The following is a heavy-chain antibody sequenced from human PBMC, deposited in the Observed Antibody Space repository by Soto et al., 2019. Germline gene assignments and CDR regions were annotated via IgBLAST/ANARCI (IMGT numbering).Heavy chain of an antibody. CDR3: ARGGVDVVATSAFDY. CDR1: GGTFNNYA. D-gene: IGHD5-12*01. CDR2: IIPIIGTA. Sequence: QVQLVQSGAEVKKPGSSVKVSCKASGGTFNNYAISWVRQAPGQGLEWMGGIIPIIGTADYAHKFQGSLAISADESTGTTFMELSSLRSEDTAIYYCARGGVDVVATSAFDYWGQGTLVTVSS. J-gene: IGHJ4*02. V-gene: IGHV1-69*01.